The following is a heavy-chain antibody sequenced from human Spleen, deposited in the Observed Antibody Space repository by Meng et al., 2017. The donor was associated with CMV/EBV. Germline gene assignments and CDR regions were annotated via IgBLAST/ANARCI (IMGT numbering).Heavy chain of an antibody. Sequence: GESLKISCEASGFILSSYAMDWVRQAPGKGLEWVAVISYDGSNKYYADSAKGRFTISRDNSKNTLYLQMNSLRAEDTAVYYCARDLEPHYSGYYYSAGYWGQGTLVTVSS. V-gene: IGHV3-30*04. CDR2: ISYDGSNK. D-gene: IGHD3-22*01. CDR1: GFILSSYA. CDR3: ARDLEPHYSGYYYSAGY. J-gene: IGHJ4*02.